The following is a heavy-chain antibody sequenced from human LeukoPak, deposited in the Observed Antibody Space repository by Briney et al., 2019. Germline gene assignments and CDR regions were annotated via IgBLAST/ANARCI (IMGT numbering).Heavy chain of an antibody. V-gene: IGHV4-30-4*01. CDR2: IYYRGST. CDR1: GASTSSGGFY. J-gene: IGHJ6*04. CDR3: ARGKLGAPGGMDV. D-gene: IGHD3-16*01. Sequence: SQTLSLTCGVSGASTSSGGFYWNWIRQPPGKGLEWIGYIYYRGSTSYNPSLKSRLTLSPDKPKNEFSLKVNSVTAADTAVYFCARGKLGAPGGMDVWGTGTTVTVSS.